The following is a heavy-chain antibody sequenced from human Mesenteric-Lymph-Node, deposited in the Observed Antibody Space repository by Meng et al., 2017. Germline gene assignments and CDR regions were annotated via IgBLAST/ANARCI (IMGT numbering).Heavy chain of an antibody. CDR2: INHSGST. V-gene: IGHV4-34*01. J-gene: IGHJ4*02. CDR3: ARTQYYYDSSGYDY. CDR1: GGSFSGYY. D-gene: IGHD3-22*01. Sequence: SETLSLTCAVYGGSFSGYYWGWIRQPPGKGLEWIGEINHSGSTNYNPSPKSRVTISVDTSKNQFSLKLSSVTAADTAVYYCARTQYYYDSSGYDYWGQGTLVTVSS.